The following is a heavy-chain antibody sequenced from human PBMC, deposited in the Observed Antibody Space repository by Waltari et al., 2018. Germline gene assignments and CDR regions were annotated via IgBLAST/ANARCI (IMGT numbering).Heavy chain of an antibody. D-gene: IGHD1-26*01. Sequence: QVQLQESGPGLVKPSETLSLTCAVSGYSISSGYFWAWIRQPPGKGLEWMGSIYHSGRTYYNPSLNSRVTISVDTSKNQFSLKLSSVTAADTAVYYCARNSGNYSFFYWGQGTLVTVSS. V-gene: IGHV4-38-2*01. CDR1: GYSISSGYF. CDR2: IYHSGRT. J-gene: IGHJ4*02. CDR3: ARNSGNYSFFY.